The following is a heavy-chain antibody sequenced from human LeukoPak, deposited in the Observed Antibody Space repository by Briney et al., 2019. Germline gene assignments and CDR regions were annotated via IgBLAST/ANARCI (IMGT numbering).Heavy chain of an antibody. CDR2: ISGHSSTV. D-gene: IGHD4/OR15-4a*01. CDR3: ARRAGAYSHPYDY. Sequence: SGGSLRLSCAASGFTFSSYSMNWVRQAPGKGLEWVSYISGHSSTVYYADSVKGRLTISRDNAKNSLYLKMNSLRAEDTAVYYCARRAGAYSHPYDYWGQGTLVTVSS. V-gene: IGHV3-48*01. CDR1: GFTFSSYS. J-gene: IGHJ4*02.